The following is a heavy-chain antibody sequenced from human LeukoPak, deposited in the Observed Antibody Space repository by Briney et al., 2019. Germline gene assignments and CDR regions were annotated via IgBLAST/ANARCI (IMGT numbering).Heavy chain of an antibody. D-gene: IGHD3-3*01. V-gene: IGHV3-48*03. CDR2: ISSSDSTI. CDR1: GFTFSSYE. J-gene: IGHJ4*02. CDR3: ARGGLDTIFGVDKGY. Sequence: SGGSLRLSCAASGFTFSSYEMHWVRQAPGKGLEWVSYISSSDSTIYYADSVKGRFTISRDNAKNSLYLQMNSLRAEDTAVYYCARGGLDTIFGVDKGYWGQGTLVTVSS.